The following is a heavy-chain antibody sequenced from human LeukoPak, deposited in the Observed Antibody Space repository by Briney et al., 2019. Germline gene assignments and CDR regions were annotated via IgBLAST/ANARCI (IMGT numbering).Heavy chain of an antibody. CDR3: ARSTMTTVTTQEFDY. D-gene: IGHD4-17*01. J-gene: IGHJ4*02. V-gene: IGHV1-2*06. CDR2: INPNSGGT. CDR1: GYTFTGYY. Sequence: ASVKASCKASGYTFTGYYMHWVRQAPGQGLEWMGRINPNSGGTNYAQKFQGRVTMTRDTSISTAYVELSRLRSDDTAVYYCARSTMTTVTTQEFDYWGQGTLVTVSS.